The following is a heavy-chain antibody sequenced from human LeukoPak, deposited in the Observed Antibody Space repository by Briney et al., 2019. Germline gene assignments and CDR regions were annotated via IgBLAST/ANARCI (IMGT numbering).Heavy chain of an antibody. J-gene: IGHJ4*02. CDR3: ARALDYDSSGYYLGY. CDR2: ISYDGSNK. D-gene: IGHD3-22*01. V-gene: IGHV3-30-3*01. Sequence: GGSLRLSCAASGFTFSSYAMHWVRQAPGKGLEWVAVISYDGSNKYYADSVKGRFTISGDNSKNTLYLQMNSLRAEDTAVYYCARALDYDSSGYYLGYWGQGTLVTVSS. CDR1: GFTFSSYA.